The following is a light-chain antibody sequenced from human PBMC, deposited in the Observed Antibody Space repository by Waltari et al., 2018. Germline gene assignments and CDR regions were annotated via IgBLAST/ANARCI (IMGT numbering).Light chain of an antibody. J-gene: IGKJ1*01. CDR3: QQRNTFPPT. CDR1: QDINGW. Sequence: IQMTQSPSSVSASVGDRVTITCRAGQDINGWLTWYQQKAGKAPKPLIYAVSTLQTGVPSTFSGARSGTDYTLTITGLQPEDFATYFCQQRNTFPPTFGQGTKVDIK. V-gene: IGKV1-12*01. CDR2: AVS.